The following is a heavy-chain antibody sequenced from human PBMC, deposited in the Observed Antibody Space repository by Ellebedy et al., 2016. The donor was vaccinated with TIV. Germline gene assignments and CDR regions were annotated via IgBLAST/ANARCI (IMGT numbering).Heavy chain of an antibody. CDR3: ATATGGWMAPHAFDI. D-gene: IGHD2-8*02. Sequence: MPSETLSLTCTVSSGSISSGGNAWSWLRQPPGKGLEWIGDIFNTVNTYYNSSLKSRVTMSVDTSRNQFSLTLNSVTAADTAMYFCATATGGWMAPHAFDIWGQGTPVTVSS. CDR2: IFNTVNT. CDR1: SGSISSGGNA. J-gene: IGHJ3*02. V-gene: IGHV4-30-2*01.